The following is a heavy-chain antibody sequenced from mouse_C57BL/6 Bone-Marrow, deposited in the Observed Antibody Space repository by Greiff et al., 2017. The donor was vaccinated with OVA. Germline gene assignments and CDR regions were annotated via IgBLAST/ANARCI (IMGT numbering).Heavy chain of an antibody. V-gene: IGHV1-39*01. J-gene: IGHJ3*01. CDR3: ARRGYYGSSTGFAY. CDR1: GYSFTDYN. D-gene: IGHD1-1*01. Sequence: EVKLMESGPELVKPGASVKISCKASGYSFTDYNMNWVKQSNGKSLEWIGVINPNYGTTSYNQKFKGKATLTVDQSSSTAYMQLNSLTSEDSAVYYCARRGYYGSSTGFAYWGQGTLVTVSA. CDR2: INPNYGTT.